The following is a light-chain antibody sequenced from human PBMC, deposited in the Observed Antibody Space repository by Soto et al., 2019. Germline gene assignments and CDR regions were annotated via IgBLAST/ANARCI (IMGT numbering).Light chain of an antibody. Sequence: QSALTQPASVSGSPGQSITISCTRSSTDFENYNLVSWYQHCPDKAPKLIIYEGTKRPSEISDRFSASESDTTASLIISGLQPEDEADYYCSSYAGSSARVVFGGGTQLTVL. CDR3: SSYAGSSARVV. V-gene: IGLV2-23*01. J-gene: IGLJ2*01. CDR2: EGT. CDR1: STDFENYNL.